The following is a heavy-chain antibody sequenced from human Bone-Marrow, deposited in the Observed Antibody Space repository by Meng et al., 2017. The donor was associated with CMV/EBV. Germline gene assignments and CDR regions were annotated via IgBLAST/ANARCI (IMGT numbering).Heavy chain of an antibody. CDR1: GGTFSSYW. Sequence: GGSLRLSCAASGGTFSSYWRSWVRQAPGKGLEWVANIKQDGSKKYYVDSVKGRFIITRDNAKNSLYLQMNSLRAEDTAVYHCARDLNYYDRSGSPLGYWGQGTLVTVSS. V-gene: IGHV3-7*01. D-gene: IGHD3-22*01. CDR3: ARDLNYYDRSGSPLGY. J-gene: IGHJ4*02. CDR2: IKQDGSKK.